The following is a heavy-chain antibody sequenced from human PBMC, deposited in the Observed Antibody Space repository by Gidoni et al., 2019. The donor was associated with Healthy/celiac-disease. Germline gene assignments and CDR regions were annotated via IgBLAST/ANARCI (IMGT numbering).Heavy chain of an antibody. J-gene: IGHJ6*02. D-gene: IGHD3-16*01. CDR3: ARGGIRRWRYYYYGMDV. CDR1: GFTFSSYA. V-gene: IGHV3-30-3*01. CDR2: ISYDGSNK. Sequence: QVQLVESGGGVVQPGRSLRLSCAASGFTFSSYAMYWVRQAPGKGLEWVAVISYDGSNKYYADSVKGRFTISRDNSKNTLYLQMNSLRAEDTAVYYCARGGIRRWRYYYYGMDVWGQGTTVTVSS.